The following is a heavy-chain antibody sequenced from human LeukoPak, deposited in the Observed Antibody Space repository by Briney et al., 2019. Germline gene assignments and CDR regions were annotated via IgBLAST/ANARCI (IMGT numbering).Heavy chain of an antibody. CDR2: IYYSGST. V-gene: IGHV4-39*07. D-gene: IGHD3-10*01. CDR1: GGSISSGSYY. Sequence: SETLSLTCTVSGGSISSGSYYWGWIRQPPGKGLEWIGSIYYSGSTYYNPSLKSRVTISVDTSKNQFSLKLSSVTAADTAVYYCARDRGTMVRGVPYYYYMDVWGKGTTVTVSS. J-gene: IGHJ6*03. CDR3: ARDRGTMVRGVPYYYYMDV.